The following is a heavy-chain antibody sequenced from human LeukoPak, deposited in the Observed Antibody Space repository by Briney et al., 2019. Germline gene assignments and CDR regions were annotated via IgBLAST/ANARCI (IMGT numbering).Heavy chain of an antibody. Sequence: PGGSLRLSCAASGFTFSNYGMHWVRQARGKGLEWVAFNPYDGSNKYYADSLQGRLTISRDNSMNTLYLQMSSLRAEDTARYYCAKDICGGNCYPHGGYWGQGTLVTVSS. J-gene: IGHJ4*02. CDR3: AKDICGGNCYPHGGY. V-gene: IGHV3-30*02. CDR1: GFTFSNYG. D-gene: IGHD2-21*01. CDR2: NPYDGSNK.